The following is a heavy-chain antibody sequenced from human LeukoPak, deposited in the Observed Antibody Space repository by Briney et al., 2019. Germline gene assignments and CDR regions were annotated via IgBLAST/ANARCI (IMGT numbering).Heavy chain of an antibody. CDR2: ISAYNGNT. CDR3: ARVGYCSSTSCYGGGDY. V-gene: IGHV1-18*01. Sequence: ASVKASCKASGYTFTSYGISWVRQAPGQGLEWMGWISAYNGNTNYAQKLQGRVTMTTDTSTSTAYMELRSLRSDDTAVYYCARVGYCSSTSCYGGGDYWGQGTLVTVSS. J-gene: IGHJ4*02. D-gene: IGHD2-2*01. CDR1: GYTFTSYG.